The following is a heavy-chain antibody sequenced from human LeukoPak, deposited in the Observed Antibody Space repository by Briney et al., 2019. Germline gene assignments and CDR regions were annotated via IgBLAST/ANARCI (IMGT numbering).Heavy chain of an antibody. Sequence: SETLCLTCTVSGGSLSSYLLSWIRQPPGKGLEWIGYIYYSGSTNYNPSLKSRVTMSVDTSKNQFSLKLSSVTAADTAVYYCARIDRAVAGTIDYWGQGTLVTVSS. CDR1: GGSLSSYL. CDR2: IYYSGST. V-gene: IGHV4-59*08. J-gene: IGHJ4*02. CDR3: ARIDRAVAGTIDY. D-gene: IGHD6-19*01.